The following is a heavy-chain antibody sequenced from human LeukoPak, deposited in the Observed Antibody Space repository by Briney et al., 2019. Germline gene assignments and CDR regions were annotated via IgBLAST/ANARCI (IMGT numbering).Heavy chain of an antibody. CDR3: ARGDLAARQNWFDP. V-gene: IGHV1-8*02. Sequence: ASVKVSCKASGYTFTGYYMHWVRQAPGQGLEWMGWMNPNSGDTGYAQKFQGRVTMTRNTSISTAYMELSSLRSEDTAVYYCARGDLAARQNWFDPWGQGTLVTVSS. CDR1: GYTFTGYY. J-gene: IGHJ5*02. CDR2: MNPNSGDT. D-gene: IGHD6-6*01.